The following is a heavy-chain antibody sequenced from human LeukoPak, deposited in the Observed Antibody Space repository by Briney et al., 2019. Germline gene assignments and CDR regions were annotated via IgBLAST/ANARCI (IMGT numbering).Heavy chain of an antibody. V-gene: IGHV5-51*01. Sequence: PGGSLKISCKGSGYSFTSYWIGWVRQMPGKGLEWMGIIYPGDSDTRYSPSFQGQVTISADKSISTAYLQWSSLKASDTAMYYCARGGVEMATITNFDYWGQGTLVTVSS. J-gene: IGHJ4*02. CDR1: GYSFTSYW. CDR3: ARGGVEMATITNFDY. CDR2: IYPGDSDT. D-gene: IGHD5-24*01.